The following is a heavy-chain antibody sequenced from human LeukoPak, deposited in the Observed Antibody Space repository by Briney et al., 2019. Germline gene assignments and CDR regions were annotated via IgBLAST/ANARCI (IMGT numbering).Heavy chain of an antibody. CDR2: ISASGTT. J-gene: IGHJ4*02. CDR1: GGSMSDFY. Sequence: SETLSLTCTVSGGSMSDFYWSWIRQPAGKGLEWIGRISASGTTDYNPSLKRRLTMSVDTSKNQVSLRLSSVTAADTAMYYCTKGSSYNWSLFDHWGQGALVTVSS. D-gene: IGHD1-20*01. CDR3: TKGSSYNWSLFDH. V-gene: IGHV4-4*07.